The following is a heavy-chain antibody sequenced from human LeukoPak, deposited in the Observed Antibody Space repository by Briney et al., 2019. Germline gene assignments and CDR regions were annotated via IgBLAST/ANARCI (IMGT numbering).Heavy chain of an antibody. D-gene: IGHD3-16*01. CDR1: GGSINNYY. V-gene: IGHV4-59*01. J-gene: IGHJ4*02. Sequence: SETLSLTCTVSGGSINNYYWSWIRQPPGRGLEWIGYIFYTGSTNYNPSLESRVTISADTSKNHFSLKLNSVTTADTAVYYCTRGAGWLIDYWGQGILVTVSS. CDR3: TRGAGWLIDY. CDR2: IFYTGST.